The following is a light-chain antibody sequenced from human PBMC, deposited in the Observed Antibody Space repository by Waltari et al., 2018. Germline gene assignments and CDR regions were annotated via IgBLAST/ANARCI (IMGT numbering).Light chain of an antibody. CDR1: NNDVGASKF. J-gene: IGLJ2*01. V-gene: IGLV2-14*03. CDR3: CSFTATHTLL. Sequence: QSALTQPASVSGSPGQSITISCTGTNNDVGASKFVSWYQQHPGRAPQLMIYDVTERPAGIPCRFSGSKSANTASLTISGLLPEDEAIYYCCSFTATHTLLFGGGTTVTVL. CDR2: DVT.